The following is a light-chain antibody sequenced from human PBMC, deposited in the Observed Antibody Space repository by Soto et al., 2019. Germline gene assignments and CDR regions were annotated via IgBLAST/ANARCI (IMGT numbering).Light chain of an antibody. J-gene: IGKJ1*01. Sequence: EIVLTHSPSTLSLSPGERATLSCRASQSVTTSFLAWYQQKPCQAPRLLIYAASSRTTAIPDMFSGSGAGTDFTLTICRLEPEVFAVYYCQHYGRAPTFGQGTKVEIK. CDR1: QSVTTSF. CDR3: QHYGRAPT. V-gene: IGKV3-20*01. CDR2: AAS.